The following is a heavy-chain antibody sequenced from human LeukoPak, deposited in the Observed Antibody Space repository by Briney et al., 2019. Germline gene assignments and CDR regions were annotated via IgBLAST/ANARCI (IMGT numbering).Heavy chain of an antibody. V-gene: IGHV3-7*01. CDR1: TFTFNRYW. D-gene: IGHD5-18*01. CDR3: ARDLDTAMVMDVGYYYYYFMDV. Sequence: GGSLRLSCAASTFTFNRYWMSWVRQAPGKGLEWVANIKQDGSEKYYVDSVKGRFTISRDNANNSLYLQMHSLRAEDTAVYYCARDLDTAMVMDVGYYYYYFMDVWGKGTTVTVSS. CDR2: IKQDGSEK. J-gene: IGHJ6*03.